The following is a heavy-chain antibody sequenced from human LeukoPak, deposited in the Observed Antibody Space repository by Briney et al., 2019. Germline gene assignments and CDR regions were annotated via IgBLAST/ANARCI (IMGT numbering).Heavy chain of an antibody. D-gene: IGHD3-22*01. J-gene: IGHJ4*02. CDR2: INHSGST. Sequence: SETLSLTCAVYGGSFSGYYWSWIRQPPGKGLEWIGEINHSGSTNYNPSLKSRVTISVDTSKNQFSLKLSSVTAADTAVYYCARGSYDSSGYYSNYFDYWGQGTLVTVSS. CDR1: GGSFSGYY. CDR3: ARGSYDSSGYYSNYFDY. V-gene: IGHV4-34*01.